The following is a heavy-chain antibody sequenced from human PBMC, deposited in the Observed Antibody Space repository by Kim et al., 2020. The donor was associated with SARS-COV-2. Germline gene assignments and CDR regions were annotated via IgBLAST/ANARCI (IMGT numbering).Heavy chain of an antibody. D-gene: IGHD6-19*01. CDR3: ARDSIAVAGWDY. V-gene: IGHV1-18*01. J-gene: IGHJ4*02. Sequence: NYAQKLQGRVTMTTDTSTSTAYMELSSLRSDDTAVYCCARDSIAVAGWDYWGQGTLVTVSS.